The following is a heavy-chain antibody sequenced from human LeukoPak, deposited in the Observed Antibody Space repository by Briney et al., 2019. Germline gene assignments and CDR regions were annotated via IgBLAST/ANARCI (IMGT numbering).Heavy chain of an antibody. D-gene: IGHD1-26*01. CDR3: ARQQSGSYYGGYAFDI. Sequence: MSSQTLSLTCTVSGGSISSGGYYWSWIRQPPGKGLEWIGYIYHSGSTYYNPSLKSRVTISVDRSKNQFSLKLSSVTAADTAVYYCARQQSGSYYGGYAFDIWGQGTMVTVSS. J-gene: IGHJ3*02. V-gene: IGHV4-30-2*01. CDR1: GGSISSGGYY. CDR2: IYHSGST.